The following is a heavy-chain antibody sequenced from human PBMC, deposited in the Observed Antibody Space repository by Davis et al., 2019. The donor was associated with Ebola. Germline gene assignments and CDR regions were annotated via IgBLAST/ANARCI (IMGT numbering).Heavy chain of an antibody. CDR1: GGSISSSSYY. V-gene: IGHV4-39*01. CDR3: ARHERGRDY. J-gene: IGHJ4*02. CDR2: IYYSGST. Sequence: MPSETLSLTCTVSGGSISSSSYYWGWIRQPPGKGLEWIGSIYYSGSTYYNPSLKSRVTISVDTSKNQFSLKLSSVTAADTAVYYCARHERGRDYWGQGTLVTVSS.